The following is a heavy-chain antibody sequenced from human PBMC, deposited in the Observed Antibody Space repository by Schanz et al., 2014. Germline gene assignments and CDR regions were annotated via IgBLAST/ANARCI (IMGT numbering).Heavy chain of an antibody. CDR1: GFTLSSYA. D-gene: IGHD3-10*01. Sequence: QVQLVESGGGVVQPGRSLRLSCAAYGFTLSSYAMHWVRQAPGKGLEWVAVIWSDGSGKYYVDAVKGRFTISRDNAKNSMYLHMKSLRGEDTAVYYCARDNYYGSGSCAYWGQGTLVTVSS. V-gene: IGHV3-33*08. J-gene: IGHJ4*02. CDR3: ARDNYYGSGSCAY. CDR2: IWSDGSGK.